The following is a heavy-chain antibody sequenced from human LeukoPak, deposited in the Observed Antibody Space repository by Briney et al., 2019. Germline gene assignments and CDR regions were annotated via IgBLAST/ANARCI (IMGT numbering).Heavy chain of an antibody. D-gene: IGHD4-23*01. Sequence: SETLPLTCTVSGGSIRSSYYYWGWIRQPPGKGLEWIGSIYDSGSTYYNPSLKSRVTISVDTSKNQFSLKLRSVTAADTAVYFCARHPSTVVFDYWGQGTLVTVSS. CDR3: ARHPSTVVFDY. J-gene: IGHJ4*02. CDR2: IYDSGST. CDR1: GGSIRSSYYY. V-gene: IGHV4-39*01.